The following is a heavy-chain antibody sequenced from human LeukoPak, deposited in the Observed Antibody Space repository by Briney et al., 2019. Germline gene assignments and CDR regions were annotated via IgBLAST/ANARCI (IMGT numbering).Heavy chain of an antibody. CDR1: GGSFSDYY. CDR2: INHSGTT. J-gene: IGHJ4*02. D-gene: IGHD3-16*02. CDR3: ASHYSSGSYRYTGSFDS. V-gene: IGHV4-34*01. Sequence: SETLSLSCAVYGGSFSDYYWSWIRQPPGKGLEWIGEINHSGTTNYSPSLKSRVSISVDTSKNQFSLKLNSVTAADAAMYYCASHYSSGSYRYTGSFDSWGQGMLVNVSS.